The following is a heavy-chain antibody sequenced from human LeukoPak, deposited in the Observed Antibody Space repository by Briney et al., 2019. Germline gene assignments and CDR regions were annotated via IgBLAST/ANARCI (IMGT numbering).Heavy chain of an antibody. Sequence: PSETLSLTCTVSGGSISSSSYYWGWIRQPPGEGPEWIGSIYYSGSTYYNPSLKSRVTISVDTSKNQFSLKLSSVTAADTAVYYCARDLSAAGDIDYWGQGTLVTVSS. CDR1: GGSISSSSYY. V-gene: IGHV4-39*02. J-gene: IGHJ4*02. CDR2: IYYSGST. D-gene: IGHD7-27*01. CDR3: ARDLSAAGDIDY.